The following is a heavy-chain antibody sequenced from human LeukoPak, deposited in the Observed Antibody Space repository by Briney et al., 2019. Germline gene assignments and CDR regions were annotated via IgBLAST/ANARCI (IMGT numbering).Heavy chain of an antibody. CDR3: ARDPDQPLYSSSSIWGGSSRFDP. J-gene: IGHJ5*02. CDR1: GFTFSSYW. Sequence: GGSLRLSCAASGFTFSSYWMSWVRQAPGKGLEWVANIKQDGSEKYYVDSVKGRFTISRDNAKNSLYLQMNSLRAEDTAVYYCARDPDQPLYSSSSIWGGSSRFDPWGQGTLVTVSS. V-gene: IGHV3-7*01. CDR2: IKQDGSEK. D-gene: IGHD6-6*01.